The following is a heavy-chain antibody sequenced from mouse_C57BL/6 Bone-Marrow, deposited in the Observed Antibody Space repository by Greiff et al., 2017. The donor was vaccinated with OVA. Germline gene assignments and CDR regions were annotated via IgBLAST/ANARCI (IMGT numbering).Heavy chain of an antibody. CDR2: INPNNGGT. CDR1: GYTFTNYY. J-gene: IGHJ3*01. V-gene: IGHV1-26*01. D-gene: IGHD1-1*01. Sequence: EVQLQQSGPELVKPGASVKISCKASGYTFTNYYMNWVKQSPGKSLEWIGEINPNNGGTSYNQKFKGKATLTVDKSSSTAYMELRSLTSEDSAVYYCADLYGSSAWLAYWGQGTLVTVSA. CDR3: ADLYGSSAWLAY.